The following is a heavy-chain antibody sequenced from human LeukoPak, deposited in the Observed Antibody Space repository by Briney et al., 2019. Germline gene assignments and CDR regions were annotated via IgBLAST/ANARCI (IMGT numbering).Heavy chain of an antibody. CDR3: ARGRGHIVVVTSDY. V-gene: IGHV3-20*04. D-gene: IGHD2-21*02. Sequence: GGSLRLSCAASGFTFDDYGMSWVRQAPGKGLEWVSGINWNGGSTGYAGSVKGRFTISRDNAKNSLYLQMNSLRAEDTAVYYCARGRGHIVVVTSDYWGQGTLVTVSS. CDR1: GFTFDDYG. CDR2: INWNGGST. J-gene: IGHJ4*02.